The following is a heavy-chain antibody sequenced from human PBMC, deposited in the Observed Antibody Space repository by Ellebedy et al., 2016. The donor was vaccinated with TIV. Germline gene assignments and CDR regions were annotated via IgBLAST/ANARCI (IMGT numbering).Heavy chain of an antibody. CDR2: IWYDGSNE. J-gene: IGHJ4*02. CDR3: ARDPGVLPGGGLDY. CDR1: GFNFNMYG. Sequence: GESLKISCAASGFNFNMYGMHWVRQAPGKGLEWVAHIWYDGSNENYADSVKGRFTISRDNSLYLQMNSLRAEDTAVYYCARDPGVLPGGGLDYWGQGTLVTVSS. D-gene: IGHD2-15*01. V-gene: IGHV3-33*01.